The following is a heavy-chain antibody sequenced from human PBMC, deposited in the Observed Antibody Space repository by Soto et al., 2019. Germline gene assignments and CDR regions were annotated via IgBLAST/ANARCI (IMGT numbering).Heavy chain of an antibody. J-gene: IGHJ4*02. Sequence: QVQLMQSGAEVKKPGASVKVSCKASGDTFTDYYIHWVRQAPGQGLEWMGTVNPSGGHTTYAQHFLGRVTMTRDTSTSTLYMELRSLRSDDTAVYYCARAVATIPLWFPDYWGQGTLVTVSS. CDR1: GDTFTDYY. CDR2: VNPSGGHT. CDR3: ARAVATIPLWFPDY. V-gene: IGHV1-46*01. D-gene: IGHD5-12*01.